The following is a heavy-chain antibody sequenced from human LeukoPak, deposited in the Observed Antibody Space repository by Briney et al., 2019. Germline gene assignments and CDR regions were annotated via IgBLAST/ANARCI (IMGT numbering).Heavy chain of an antibody. CDR2: INPNSGGT. V-gene: IGHV1-2*06. Sequence: GASVKVSCKASGYTFTGYYMHWVRQAPGQGLEWMGRINPNSGGTSYAQKFQGRVTMTRDTSISTAYMELSRLRSDDTAVYYCARGLAMHSSSWYLVGATGEHYGMDVWGQGTTVTVSS. CDR1: GYTFTGYY. D-gene: IGHD6-13*01. J-gene: IGHJ6*02. CDR3: ARGLAMHSSSWYLVGATGEHYGMDV.